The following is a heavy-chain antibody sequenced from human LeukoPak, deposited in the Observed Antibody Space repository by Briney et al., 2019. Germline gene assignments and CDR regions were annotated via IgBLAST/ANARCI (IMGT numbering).Heavy chain of an antibody. Sequence: PSETLSLTCAVSGVSISSLNLWSWLRQPPGQGLEWVGEMYLDGRTNFHPSVRGRVTIFIDKPKNQLSLQLTSVTAADTAVYYCAGLEGRYSTDWFYFFDYWGQGALVTVSS. J-gene: IGHJ4*02. CDR2: MYLDGRT. CDR1: GVSISSLNL. D-gene: IGHD6-19*01. CDR3: AGLEGRYSTDWFYFFDY. V-gene: IGHV4-4*02.